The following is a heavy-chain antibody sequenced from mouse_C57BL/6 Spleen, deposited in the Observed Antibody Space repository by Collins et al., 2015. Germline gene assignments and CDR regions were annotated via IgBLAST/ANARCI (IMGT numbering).Heavy chain of an antibody. Sequence: TFTDYYINWVKQRPGQGLEWIARIYPGSGNTYYNEKFKGKATLTAEKSSGTAYMQLSSLTSEDSAVYFCARGAMRGYFDVWGTGTTVTVSS. J-gene: IGHJ1*03. V-gene: IGHV1-76*01. CDR1: TFTDYY. CDR3: ARGAMRGYFDV. D-gene: IGHD2-3*01. CDR2: IYPGSGNT.